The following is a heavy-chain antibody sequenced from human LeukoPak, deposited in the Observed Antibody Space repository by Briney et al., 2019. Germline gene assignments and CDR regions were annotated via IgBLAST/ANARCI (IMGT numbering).Heavy chain of an antibody. J-gene: IGHJ5*02. D-gene: IGHD3-10*01. CDR2: INPSGGST. Sequence: ASVKVSCKASGYTFTSYYMHWVRQAPGQGLEWMGIINPSGGSTSYAQKFQGRVTMTRDTSTSTVYMELSSLGSEDTAVYYCAREYGSGSQTAENWFDPWGQGTLVTVSS. V-gene: IGHV1-46*01. CDR3: AREYGSGSQTAENWFDP. CDR1: GYTFTSYY.